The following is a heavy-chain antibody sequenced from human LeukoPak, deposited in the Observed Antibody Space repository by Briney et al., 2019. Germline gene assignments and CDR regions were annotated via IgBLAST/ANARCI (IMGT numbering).Heavy chain of an antibody. J-gene: IGHJ4*02. V-gene: IGHV3-7*01. CDR1: GFTFSSHW. CDR3: VRSSSSEGAKYYRAFDY. CDR2: IKEDGSER. D-gene: IGHD3-16*02. Sequence: PGGSLRLSCAASGFTFSSHWMNWVRQAPGKGPEWVASIKEDGSERKYVESVKGRFTISRDSAENSLFLQMDSLSAEDTALYFCVRSSSSEGAKYYRAFDYWGPGTLVTVSS.